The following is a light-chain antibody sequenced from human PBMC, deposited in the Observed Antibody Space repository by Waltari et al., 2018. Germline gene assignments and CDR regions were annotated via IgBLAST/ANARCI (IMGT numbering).Light chain of an antibody. J-gene: IGLJ2*01. CDR3: CSYTSSTAAI. CDR2: DVS. Sequence: SALTQPDSVSGSPGQSITISCTGLSRDIGAHEYVPWYQQHPGKAPKVIIYDVSNRPSGVSNRFSGSKSGSSASLTISGLQAEDEADYYCCSYTSSTAAIFGGGTKLTVL. V-gene: IGLV2-14*03. CDR1: SRDIGAHEY.